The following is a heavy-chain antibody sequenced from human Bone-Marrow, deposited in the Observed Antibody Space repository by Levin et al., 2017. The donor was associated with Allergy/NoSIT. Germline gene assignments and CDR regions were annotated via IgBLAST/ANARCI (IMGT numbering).Heavy chain of an antibody. D-gene: IGHD2-21*02. CDR1: GFTLSSYW. CDR2: INGDGTRT. J-gene: IGHJ2*01. V-gene: IGHV3-74*01. CDR3: TRINCGGGCAGRDWSFDL. Sequence: GGSLRLSCAASGFTLSSYWMHWVRQLPGKGPVWVSRINGDGTRTYYADSVKGRFTISRDNADNTVYLQMNSLRVEDTAVYFCTRINCGGGCAGRDWSFDLWGRGSMVTVS.